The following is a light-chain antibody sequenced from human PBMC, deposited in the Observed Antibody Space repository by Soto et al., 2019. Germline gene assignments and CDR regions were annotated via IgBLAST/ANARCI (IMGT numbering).Light chain of an antibody. J-gene: IGKJ5*01. V-gene: IGKV3D-15*01. CDR1: QTVGSN. Sequence: EIVLTQSPDTLSVSPGERATLSYWASQTVGSNLAWYQQKPGQAPRLLIYGASTRASDTPARFSGSGSVTEFALTISSLQSEDFAVYYCQQYNNWPITFGQGTRLEI. CDR2: GAS. CDR3: QQYNNWPIT.